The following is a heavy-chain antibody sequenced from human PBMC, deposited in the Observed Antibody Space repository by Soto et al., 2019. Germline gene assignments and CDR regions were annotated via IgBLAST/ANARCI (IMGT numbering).Heavy chain of an antibody. J-gene: IGHJ4*02. Sequence: PWGSLRLSCAASGFTFSDYYMSWIRQAPGKGLEWISYISAGGGSTIYYADSVKGRFTISRDNARNSLYLRMNSLRGEDTAAYYCARQRGYYDSSGLDYWGQGAPAPVYS. D-gene: IGHD3-22*01. CDR2: ISAGGGSTI. V-gene: IGHV3-11*01. CDR1: GFTFSDYY. CDR3: ARQRGYYDSSGLDY.